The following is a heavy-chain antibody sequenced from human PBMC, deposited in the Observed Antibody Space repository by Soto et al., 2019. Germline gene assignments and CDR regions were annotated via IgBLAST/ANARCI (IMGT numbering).Heavy chain of an antibody. D-gene: IGHD4-4*01. J-gene: IGHJ6*02. CDR3: ARSRAVTFYYYYYGMDV. Sequence: ETLSLTCAVYGGSFSGYYWSWIRQPPGKGLEWIGEINHSGSTNYNPSLKSRVTISVDTSKNQFSLKLSSVTAADTAVYYCARSRAVTFYYYYYGMDVWGQGTTVTVSS. CDR1: GGSFSGYY. V-gene: IGHV4-34*01. CDR2: INHSGST.